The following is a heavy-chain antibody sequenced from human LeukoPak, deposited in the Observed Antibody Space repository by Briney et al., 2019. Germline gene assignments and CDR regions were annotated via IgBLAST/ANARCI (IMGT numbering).Heavy chain of an antibody. D-gene: IGHD6-6*01. V-gene: IGHV1-69*05. J-gene: IGHJ6*03. CDR2: IIPIFGTA. CDR1: GGTFSSYA. Sequence: SVKVSCKASGGTFSSYAISWVRQAPGQGLESMGGIIPIFGTANYAQKFQGRVTITTDESTSTAYMELSSLRSEDTAVYYCARAVLAARPDYYYYYMDVWGKGTTVTVSS. CDR3: ARAVLAARPDYYYYYMDV.